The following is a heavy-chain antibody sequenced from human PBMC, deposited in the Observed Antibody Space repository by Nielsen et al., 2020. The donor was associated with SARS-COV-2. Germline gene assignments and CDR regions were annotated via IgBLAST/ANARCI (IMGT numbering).Heavy chain of an antibody. CDR2: ISYDGSNK. D-gene: IGHD5-24*01. Sequence: GESLKISCAASGFTFSSYAMHWVRQAPGKGLEWVAVISYDGSNKYYADSVKGRFTISRDNAKNSLYLQMNSLRAEDTAVYYCARDFRLMATIVFAFDIWGQGTMVTVSS. V-gene: IGHV3-30-3*01. J-gene: IGHJ3*02. CDR3: ARDFRLMATIVFAFDI. CDR1: GFTFSSYA.